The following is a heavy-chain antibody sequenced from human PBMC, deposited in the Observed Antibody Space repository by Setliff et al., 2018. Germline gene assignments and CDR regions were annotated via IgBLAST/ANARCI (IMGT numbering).Heavy chain of an antibody. CDR1: GYTLAELS. Sequence: GASVKVSGKVSGYTLAELSMHWARQAPGKGLEWMGGFDPEDGETIYAQKFQGRVTMTEDTSTDTAYMELSSLRSEDTAVYYCAADYYDSSGYGYWGQGTLVTVSS. D-gene: IGHD3-22*01. CDR2: FDPEDGET. CDR3: AADYYDSSGYGY. V-gene: IGHV1-24*01. J-gene: IGHJ4*02.